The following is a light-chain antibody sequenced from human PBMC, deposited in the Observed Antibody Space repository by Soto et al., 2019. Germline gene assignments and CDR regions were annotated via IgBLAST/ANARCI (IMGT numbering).Light chain of an antibody. CDR3: HKYNSAPRT. CDR1: QGIIDY. CDR2: AAS. J-gene: IGKJ1*01. Sequence: DLQMTQSPSSLSASVGDRVTITCRASQGIIDYLAWYQQKPGKAPKLLIYAASTLQSGVPSRFSGSGAGTDFTLTISSLQPEDVATYCCHKYNSAPRTFGQGTKVEIK. V-gene: IGKV1-27*01.